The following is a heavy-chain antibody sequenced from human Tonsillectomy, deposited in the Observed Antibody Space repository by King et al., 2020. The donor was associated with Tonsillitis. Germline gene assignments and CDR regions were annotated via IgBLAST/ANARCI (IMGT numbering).Heavy chain of an antibody. Sequence: VTLKESGPALVKPTQTLTLTCTFSGFSLSTSAMCVSWIRQPPGKALEWLALIDWDDDKYYSTSLKTRLTISKDTSKNQVVLRMTNMDPVDTATYYCARISNDFWSGYADYWGQGTLVTVSS. J-gene: IGHJ4*02. CDR2: IDWDDDK. V-gene: IGHV2-70*01. CDR3: ARISNDFWSGYADY. CDR1: GFSLSTSAMC. D-gene: IGHD3-3*01.